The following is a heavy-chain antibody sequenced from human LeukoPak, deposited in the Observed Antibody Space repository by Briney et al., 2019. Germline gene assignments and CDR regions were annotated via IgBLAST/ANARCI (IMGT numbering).Heavy chain of an antibody. D-gene: IGHD1-26*01. CDR3: ARWLVGALKPGAFDV. CDR2: ISSNSYNI. CDR1: GFSFSAYI. J-gene: IGHJ3*01. Sequence: GGSLRLSCAGSGFSFSAYIMNWVRQAPGKGLEWVSSISSNSYNIYYADSVRGRFTISRDNAKNSLFLQMNSLRAEDTAVYYCARWLVGALKPGAFDVRGQGTAVTVSS. V-gene: IGHV3-21*06.